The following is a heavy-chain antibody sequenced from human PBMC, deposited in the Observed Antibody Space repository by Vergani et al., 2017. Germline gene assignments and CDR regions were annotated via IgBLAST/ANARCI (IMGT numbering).Heavy chain of an antibody. D-gene: IGHD5-18*01. V-gene: IGHV4-61*02. J-gene: IGHJ6*03. Sequence: QVQLQESGPGLVKPSQTLSLTCTVSGGSISSGSYYWSWIRQPAGKGLEWIGRIYTSGSTNYNPSLKSRVTISVDTSKNQFSLKLSSVTAADTAVYYCARGRSYGSRYYYYYMDVWGKGTTVTVSS. CDR2: IYTSGST. CDR1: GGSISSGSYY. CDR3: ARGRSYGSRYYYYYMDV.